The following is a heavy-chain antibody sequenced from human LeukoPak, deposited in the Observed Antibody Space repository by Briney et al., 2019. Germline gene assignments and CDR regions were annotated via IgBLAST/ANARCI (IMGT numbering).Heavy chain of an antibody. CDR1: GGSFSGYY. J-gene: IGHJ5*02. CDR2: INHSGST. CDR3: AREWGRRRGESDP. Sequence: PSETLSLTCAVYGGSFSGYYWSWIRQPPGKGLEWIGEINHSGSTNYNPSLKSRVTISVDTSKNQFSLKLSSVTAADTAVYYCAREWGRRRGESDPWGQGTLVTVSS. D-gene: IGHD1-26*01. V-gene: IGHV4-34*01.